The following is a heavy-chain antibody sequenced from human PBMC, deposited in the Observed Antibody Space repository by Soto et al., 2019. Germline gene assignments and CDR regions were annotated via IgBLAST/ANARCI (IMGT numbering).Heavy chain of an antibody. Sequence: QVHLVQSGAELKKPGSSVKVPCRASGGTFSSYTISWVRQAPGQGLEWMGKIIPVLGLTNYAQKFQGRVTITADNSTSTAYMELSSLRFEDTAVYYCAGLYCSGGSCYSGEIYYYYYSIVWGQGTTVTVSS. V-gene: IGHV1-69*02. CDR3: AGLYCSGGSCYSGEIYYYYYSIV. D-gene: IGHD2-15*01. J-gene: IGHJ6*02. CDR1: GGTFSSYT. CDR2: IIPVLGLT.